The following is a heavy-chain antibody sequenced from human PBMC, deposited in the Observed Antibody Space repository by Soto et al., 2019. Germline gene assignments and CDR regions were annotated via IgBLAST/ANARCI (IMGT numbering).Heavy chain of an antibody. V-gene: IGHV4-4*07. D-gene: IGHD3-16*02. J-gene: IGHJ4*02. CDR3: ARESVSGTYRFDS. CDR2: IHDTGRT. Sequence: HVQLQESGPGLVRPSETLSLTCTVSGDSLSTYYWSWIRQPAGERLEWIGRIHDTGRTNYNPSLKSRVTMSLDTSKNQFSLRVNSVTAADTAVYYCARESVSGTYRFDSWGQGTLVTVSS. CDR1: GDSLSTYY.